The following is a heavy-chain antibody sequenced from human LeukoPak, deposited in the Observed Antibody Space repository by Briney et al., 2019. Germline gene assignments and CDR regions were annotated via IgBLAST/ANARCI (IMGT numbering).Heavy chain of an antibody. Sequence: GGSLRLSCAASGFTFSSYWMSWVRQAPGKGLEWVANIKQDGREKYYVDSVKGRFTISRDNAKNSLYLQMNSLRAEDTAVYYCARVLRELHYYYYMDVWGKGTTVTVSS. J-gene: IGHJ6*03. V-gene: IGHV3-7*01. CDR1: GFTFSSYW. CDR3: ARVLRELHYYYYMDV. D-gene: IGHD1-26*01. CDR2: IKQDGREK.